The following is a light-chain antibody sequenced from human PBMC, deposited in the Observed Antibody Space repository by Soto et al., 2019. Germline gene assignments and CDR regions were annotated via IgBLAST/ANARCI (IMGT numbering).Light chain of an antibody. V-gene: IGKV1-9*01. CDR2: GAS. J-gene: IGKJ2*01. CDR1: QGIINY. Sequence: IQLTQSPSSLSASMGDRVTITCRASQGIINYLAWYQQKPGKAPKLLIYGASTLQGGVPSRFSGSGSGTDFTLTVSSLQPEDLATYYCQQYSNYPYIFGQGTKVDIK. CDR3: QQYSNYPYI.